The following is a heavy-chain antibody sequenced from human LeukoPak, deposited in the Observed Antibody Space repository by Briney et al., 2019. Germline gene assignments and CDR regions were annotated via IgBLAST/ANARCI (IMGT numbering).Heavy chain of an antibody. CDR2: LRSKANNYAT. Sequence: GRSLRLSCAASGFTFSGSAMHWVRQASGKGLEWVGRLRSKANNYATSYAASVKGRFTISRDDSKNTAYLQMNRLKTEDTAVYYCTTAPYCSGGSCYGDYYYYGMDVWGQGTTVTVSS. CDR1: GFTFSGSA. CDR3: TTAPYCSGGSCYGDYYYYGMDV. V-gene: IGHV3-73*01. J-gene: IGHJ6*02. D-gene: IGHD2-15*01.